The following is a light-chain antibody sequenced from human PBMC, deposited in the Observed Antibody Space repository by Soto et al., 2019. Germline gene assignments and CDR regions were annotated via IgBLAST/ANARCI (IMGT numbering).Light chain of an antibody. CDR1: QGISSY. CDR2: AAS. Sequence: IQLSQSPSSLSASVGDRATITCRASQGISSYLAWYQQKPGKAPKLLIYAASTLQRGVPSRFGGSGSGTEFTLTITSLQPEDFATYYCQQYNDYSGMFGQGTKVDIK. J-gene: IGKJ1*01. V-gene: IGKV1-9*01. CDR3: QQYNDYSGM.